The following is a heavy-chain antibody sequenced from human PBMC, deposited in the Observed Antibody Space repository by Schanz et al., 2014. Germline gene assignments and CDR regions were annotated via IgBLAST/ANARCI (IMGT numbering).Heavy chain of an antibody. J-gene: IGHJ4*02. V-gene: IGHV3-66*02. CDR2: IFTDGRT. D-gene: IGHD2-15*01. Sequence: EVQLMESGGGLVKPGGSLRLSCAASGFTFSSHWMHWVRQAPGKGLEWVSIIFTDGRTYYADSVKGRFTISRDSSKNTLFLQMNSLRTEDTAVYYCARLDPYCRSGTCSRAFDFWGQGTLVTVSS. CDR1: GFTFSSHW. CDR3: ARLDPYCRSGTCSRAFDF.